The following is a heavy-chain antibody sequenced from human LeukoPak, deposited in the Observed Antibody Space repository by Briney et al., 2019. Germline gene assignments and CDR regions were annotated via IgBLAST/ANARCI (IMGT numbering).Heavy chain of an antibody. D-gene: IGHD3-16*01. CDR2: INHSGST. CDR1: GGSFSGYY. CDR3: ARETSQKGAHYMDV. V-gene: IGHV4-34*01. Sequence: SETLSLTCAVYGGSFSGYYWSWLRQPPGKGLEWIGEINHSGSTNYNPSLKSRVTISVDTSKNQFSLKVSSVTAADTAVYYCARETSQKGAHYMDVWGKGTTVTISS. J-gene: IGHJ6*03.